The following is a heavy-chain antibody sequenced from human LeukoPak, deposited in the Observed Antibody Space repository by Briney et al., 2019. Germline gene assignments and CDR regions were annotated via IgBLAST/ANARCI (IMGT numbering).Heavy chain of an antibody. CDR3: ARGLGSSGRATGN. CDR2: INPNSGGT. V-gene: IGHV1-2*02. Sequence: GASVKVSCKASGYTFTRYYMHWVRQAPGQGLEWMGWINPNSGGTNYAQKFQGRVTMTRDTSISTAYMELSRLRSDDTAVYYCARGLGSSGRATGNWGQGTLVTVSS. CDR1: GYTFTRYY. J-gene: IGHJ4*02. D-gene: IGHD6-19*01.